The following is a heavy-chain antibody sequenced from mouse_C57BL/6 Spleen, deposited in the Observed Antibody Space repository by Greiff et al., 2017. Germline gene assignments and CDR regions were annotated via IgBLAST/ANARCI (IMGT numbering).Heavy chain of an antibody. J-gene: IGHJ1*03. D-gene: IGHD2-4*01. V-gene: IGHV1-78*01. CDR1: GYTFTDHT. CDR3: ARSNEGIYYEYVDGAYWYFDV. Sequence: VKLVESDAELVKPGASVKISCKVSGYTFTDHTIHWMKQRPEQGLEWIGYIYPRDGSTKYNEKFKGKATLTADKSSSTAYMQLNSLTSEDSAVYFCARSNEGIYYEYVDGAYWYFDVWGTGTTVTVSS. CDR2: IYPRDGST.